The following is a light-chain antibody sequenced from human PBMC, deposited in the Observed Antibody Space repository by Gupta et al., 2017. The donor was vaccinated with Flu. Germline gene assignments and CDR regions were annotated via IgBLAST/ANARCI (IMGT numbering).Light chain of an antibody. J-gene: IGKJ3*01. Sequence: EIVLTQSPGTLSLSPGARATLSCRASQSVSSSYLAWYQRKPGQAPRLLIYGASSRATGIPDRFSGSGSGTDFTLTISRLEPEESAVYYCQQESHSPHTFGPGTKVDIK. CDR1: QSVSSSY. CDR3: QQESHSPHT. V-gene: IGKV3-20*01. CDR2: GAS.